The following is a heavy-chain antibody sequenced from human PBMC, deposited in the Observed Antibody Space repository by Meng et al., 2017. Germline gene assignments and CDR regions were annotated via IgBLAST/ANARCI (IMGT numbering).Heavy chain of an antibody. V-gene: IGHV4-34*01. CDR1: GGSVSGYY. Sequence: GSLRRACAVDGGSVSGYYWSWIRQPPGQGLEWIGVINHSGSTNYNPSLKSRVTRSVDTSKNQFSLKLSSVTAADTAVYYCARGRGSYNRAAPFDYGSQGTLVTVSS. CDR2: INHSGST. CDR3: ARGRGSYNRAAPFDY. D-gene: IGHD1-26*01. J-gene: IGHJ4*02.